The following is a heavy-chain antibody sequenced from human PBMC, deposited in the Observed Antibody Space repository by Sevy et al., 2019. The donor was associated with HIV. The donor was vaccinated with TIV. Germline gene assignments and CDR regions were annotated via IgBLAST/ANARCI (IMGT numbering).Heavy chain of an antibody. CDR2: LNQDGSEK. J-gene: IGHJ3*01. D-gene: IGHD6-6*01. CDR1: GFTFGAYW. V-gene: IGHV3-7*01. Sequence: GGSLRLSCAASGFTFGAYWMAWVRQSPGKGLEWVANLNQDGSEKYPVDSVKGRFTISIDNAKNSLYLQMNSVRVEDTGIYYCAICAWRSLVNWGRGTMVTVSS. CDR3: AICAWRSLVN.